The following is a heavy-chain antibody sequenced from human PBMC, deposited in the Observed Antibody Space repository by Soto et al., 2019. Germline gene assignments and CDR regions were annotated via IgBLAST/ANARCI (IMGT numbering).Heavy chain of an antibody. V-gene: IGHV3-33*01. CDR1: GFTFSSYG. Sequence: GGSLRLSCAASGFTFSSYGMHWVRQAPGKGLEWVAVIWYDGSNKYYADSVKGRFTISRDNSKNTLYLQMNSLRAEDTAVYYCARGLPNSSSFCFDYWGQGTLVTVSS. J-gene: IGHJ4*02. CDR2: IWYDGSNK. CDR3: ARGLPNSSSFCFDY. D-gene: IGHD6-13*01.